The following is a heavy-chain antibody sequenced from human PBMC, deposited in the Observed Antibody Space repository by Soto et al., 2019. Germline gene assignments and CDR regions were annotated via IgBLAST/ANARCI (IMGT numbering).Heavy chain of an antibody. Sequence: PSETLSLTCTVSSGSITSYNWNWLRQPPEKALEWIGYVYSSGSTNYKPSLKSRVTISVDTSRNQFSLKVNSVTAADTAMYYCARRAVVAVTGSLDNWLDPWGQGILVTVSS. CDR3: ARRAVVAVTGSLDNWLDP. D-gene: IGHD2-21*01. CDR2: VYSSGST. V-gene: IGHV4-59*01. CDR1: SGSITSYN. J-gene: IGHJ5*02.